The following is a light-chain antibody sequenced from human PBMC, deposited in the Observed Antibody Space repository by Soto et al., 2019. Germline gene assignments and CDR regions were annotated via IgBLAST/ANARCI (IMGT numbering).Light chain of an antibody. CDR2: DAS. Sequence: EIVLTQSPATLSLSPGERATLSCGASQSVSSSYLAWYQQKPGLAPRLLIYDASSRATGIPDRFSGSGSGTDFTLTISRLEPEDFAVYYCQHYGSSPCTFGQGTKLEIK. J-gene: IGKJ2*02. CDR1: QSVSSSY. V-gene: IGKV3D-20*01. CDR3: QHYGSSPCT.